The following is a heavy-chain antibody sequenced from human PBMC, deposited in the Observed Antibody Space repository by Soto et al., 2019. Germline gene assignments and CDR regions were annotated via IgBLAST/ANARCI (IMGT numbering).Heavy chain of an antibody. CDR3: ARDLAYDFWSGNYGGMDV. D-gene: IGHD3-3*01. Sequence: EVQLVESGGGLIQPGGSLRLSCAASGFTVSSNYMSWVRQAPGKGLEWVSVIYSGGSTYYADSVKGRFTISRDNYKNTLYLQMNSLRAEDTAVYYCARDLAYDFWSGNYGGMDVWGQGTTVTVSS. CDR1: GFTVSSNY. J-gene: IGHJ6*02. CDR2: IYSGGST. V-gene: IGHV3-53*01.